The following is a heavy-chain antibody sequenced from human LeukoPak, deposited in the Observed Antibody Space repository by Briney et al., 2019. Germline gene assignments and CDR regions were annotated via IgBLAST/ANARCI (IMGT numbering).Heavy chain of an antibody. CDR2: ISSSGSSI. D-gene: IGHD6-13*01. CDR3: ARGTAAAKIDY. CDR1: GFTFSTFA. J-gene: IGHJ4*02. V-gene: IGHV3-21*01. Sequence: GGSLRLSCAASGFTFSTFAMIWVRQPPGKGLEWVSSISSSGSSIYYADSVKGRFTISRDNAKNSLYLQMNSLRAEDTAVYYCARGTAAAKIDYWGQGTLVTVSS.